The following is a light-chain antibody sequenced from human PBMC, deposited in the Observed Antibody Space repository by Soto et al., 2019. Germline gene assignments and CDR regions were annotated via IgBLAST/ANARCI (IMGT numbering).Light chain of an antibody. CDR2: DAS. CDR3: QQYTTYPWT. J-gene: IGKJ1*01. CDR1: QSISSW. V-gene: IGKV1-5*01. Sequence: DIQMTQSPSTLSASVGDRVTITCRASQSISSWLAWYQQKPGRAPKVLIFDASSLESGVPSRFSGSGSATEFTLTISSLQPDDFATYSCQQYTTYPWTFGQGTTVEIK.